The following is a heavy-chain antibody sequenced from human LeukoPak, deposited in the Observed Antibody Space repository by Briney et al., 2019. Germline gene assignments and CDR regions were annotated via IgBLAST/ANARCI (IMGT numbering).Heavy chain of an antibody. CDR3: TREHGRHYDRSGGPA. D-gene: IGHD3-22*01. CDR1: GFTFGDYA. CDR2: IRSNAYGGTT. J-gene: IGHJ4*02. V-gene: IGHV3-49*03. Sequence: PGGSLRLSCTASGFTFGDYAMSWFRQAPGKGLEWISFIRSNAYGGTTEYAASVKGRFTISRDDSRGIVYLEMNSLKTEDTAVYYCTREHGRHYDRSGGPAGGQGTLVTVSS.